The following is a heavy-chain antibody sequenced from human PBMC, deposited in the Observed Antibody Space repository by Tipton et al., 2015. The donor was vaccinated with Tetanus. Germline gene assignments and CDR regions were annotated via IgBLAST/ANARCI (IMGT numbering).Heavy chain of an antibody. CDR1: GGSVNLYF. J-gene: IGHJ4*02. Sequence: LRLSCSVSGGSVNLYFWSWIRQPAGKGLEWIGRVYSSGSASYNPSLKSRGSMSIDTSTNHFSLELTSVTAADTAVYYCARDSGSGAFDYWGLGTPVTVSS. V-gene: IGHV4-4*07. CDR3: ARDSGSGAFDY. D-gene: IGHD3-10*01. CDR2: VYSSGSA.